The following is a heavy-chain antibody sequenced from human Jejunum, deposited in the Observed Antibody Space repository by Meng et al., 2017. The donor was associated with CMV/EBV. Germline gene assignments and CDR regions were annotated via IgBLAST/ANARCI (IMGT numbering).Heavy chain of an antibody. CDR2: INPKSGST. CDR3: ARGGGYFDWLFLDF. V-gene: IGHV1-2*06. Sequence: SGYPFTGYFMHWVRQAPGQGLEWMGRINPKSGSTNYAQKFQGRVTMTRDTSISTAYMELSGLRSDDTAMYHCARGGGYFDWLFLDFWGQGTLVTVSS. CDR1: GYPFTGYF. J-gene: IGHJ4*02. D-gene: IGHD3-9*01.